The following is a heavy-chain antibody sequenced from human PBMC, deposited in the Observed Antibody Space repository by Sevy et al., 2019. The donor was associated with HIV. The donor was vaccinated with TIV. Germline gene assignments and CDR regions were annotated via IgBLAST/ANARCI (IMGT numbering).Heavy chain of an antibody. CDR2: ISNSGTTI. CDR1: GFTFSSYE. Sequence: GGSLRLSCAASGFTFSSYEMNWVRQAPGKGLEWVSYISNSGTTISYSDSVRGRFSISRDNARNSLYLQMNSLRAEDTAVYYCATDLPPSATTVAHFDYWGQGTLVTVSS. J-gene: IGHJ4*02. V-gene: IGHV3-48*03. D-gene: IGHD4-17*01. CDR3: ATDLPPSATTVAHFDY.